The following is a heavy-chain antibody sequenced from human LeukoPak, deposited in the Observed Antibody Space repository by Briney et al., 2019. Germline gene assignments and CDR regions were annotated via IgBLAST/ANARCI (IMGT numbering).Heavy chain of an antibody. J-gene: IGHJ4*02. V-gene: IGHV3-7*01. CDR2: IKEDGSEK. CDR1: GLTFSSYS. CDR3: ARLADY. Sequence: PGGSLRLSCAVSGLTFSSYSMSWVRQAPGKGLEWVATIKEDGSEKYYVDSVKGRFTISRDNTKNSLYLQMNSLRAEDTAVYYCARLADYWGQGALVTVSS.